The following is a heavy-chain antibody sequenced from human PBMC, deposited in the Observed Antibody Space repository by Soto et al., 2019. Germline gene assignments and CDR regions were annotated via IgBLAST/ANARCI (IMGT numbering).Heavy chain of an antibody. V-gene: IGHV3-15*07. Sequence: GGSLRLSCAASGFTFSRYSMNWVRQAPGKGLEWVGRIKSKTDGGTTDYAAPVKGRFTISRDDSKNTLYLQMNGLKTEDTAVYYCTTEVSDILAQVNYYYYGMDVWGQGTTVTVSS. CDR1: GFTFSRYS. CDR3: TTEVSDILAQVNYYYYGMDV. D-gene: IGHD5-12*01. CDR2: IKSKTDGGTT. J-gene: IGHJ6*02.